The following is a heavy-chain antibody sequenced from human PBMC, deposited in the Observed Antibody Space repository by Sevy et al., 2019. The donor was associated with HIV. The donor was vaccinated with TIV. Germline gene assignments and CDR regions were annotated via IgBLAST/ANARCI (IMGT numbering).Heavy chain of an antibody. Sequence: SETLSLTCTVSGGSISSYYWSWIRQPPGKGLEWIGYIYYSGSTNYNPSLKSRVTISVDTSKNQFSLKLSSVTAADTAVYYCARCAVPGFWSGYYTGVVSYGMDVWGQGTTVTVSS. V-gene: IGHV4-59*01. J-gene: IGHJ6*02. CDR3: ARCAVPGFWSGYYTGVVSYGMDV. CDR2: IYYSGST. CDR1: GGSISSYY. D-gene: IGHD3-3*01.